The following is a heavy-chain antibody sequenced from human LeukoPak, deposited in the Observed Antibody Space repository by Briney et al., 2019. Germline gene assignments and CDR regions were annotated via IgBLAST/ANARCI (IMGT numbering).Heavy chain of an antibody. Sequence: SETLSLTCTVAGGSISSQYWNWLRQPPGKGLEWIGHIDDSGSTNFNPSLKRLVTISLNSSNKQFFLKRSSKTATGTAGDYVWRGGWYQEYWGQGTLVTVSS. CDR3: WRGGWYQEY. CDR2: IDDSGST. V-gene: IGHV4-59*11. CDR1: GGSISSQY. D-gene: IGHD6-19*01. J-gene: IGHJ4*02.